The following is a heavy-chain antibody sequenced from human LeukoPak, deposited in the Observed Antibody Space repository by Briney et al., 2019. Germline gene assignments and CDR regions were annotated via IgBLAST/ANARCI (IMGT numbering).Heavy chain of an antibody. CDR3: ARGYSSSWYNWFDP. J-gene: IGHJ5*02. CDR1: GFTFSSYW. CDR2: INSDGSST. D-gene: IGHD6-13*01. V-gene: IGHV3-74*01. Sequence: GGSLRLSCAASGFTFSSYWMHWVRQAPGKGLVWVSRINSDGSSTSYADSVKRRFTISRDNAKSTLYLQMNSLRVEDTAVYYCARGYSSSWYNWFDPWGQGTLVTVSS.